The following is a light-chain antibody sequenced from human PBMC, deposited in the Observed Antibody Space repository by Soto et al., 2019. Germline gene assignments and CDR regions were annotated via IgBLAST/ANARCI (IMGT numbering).Light chain of an antibody. V-gene: IGKV1-5*03. CDR1: QSVDSW. CDR3: QQYKDYPWT. J-gene: IGKJ1*01. Sequence: DIPMTQSPSPLSASVGDRVILTCRASQSVDSWLAWYQQKPGKAPKLLIYHSSTLESGVPSRFSGSGFRTEFTLTISGLQPDDFATYYCQQYKDYPWTCGQGTKVDIK. CDR2: HSS.